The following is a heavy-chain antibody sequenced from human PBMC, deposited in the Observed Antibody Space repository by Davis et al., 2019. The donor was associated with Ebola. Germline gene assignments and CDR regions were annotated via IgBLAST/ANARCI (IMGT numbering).Heavy chain of an antibody. CDR2: IYSGGST. CDR3: ARELVVPAAMIHLPGDY. J-gene: IGHJ4*02. V-gene: IGHV3-53*04. Sequence: GESLKISCAASGFTVSSNYMSWVRQAPGKGLEWVSVIYSGGSTYYADSVKGRFTISRHNSKNTLYLQMNSLRAEDTAVYYCARELVVPAAMIHLPGDYWGQGTLVTVSS. CDR1: GFTVSSNY. D-gene: IGHD2-2*01.